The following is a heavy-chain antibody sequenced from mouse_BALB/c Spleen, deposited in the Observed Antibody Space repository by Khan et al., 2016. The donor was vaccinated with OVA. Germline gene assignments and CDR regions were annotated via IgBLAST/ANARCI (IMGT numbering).Heavy chain of an antibody. Sequence: VQLQESGPGLVAPSQSLSITCTTSGFSLTNYGVHWIRQPPGKGLEWLVVICSDGSTTYNSALKSRLTITKDNSNNQVFLQMNSLQTDDTAIYFCAKHPYYHYNVMDYWGQGTSVTVSS. CDR2: ICSDGST. J-gene: IGHJ4*01. D-gene: IGHD2-10*01. CDR1: GFSLTNYG. V-gene: IGHV2-6-1*01. CDR3: AKHPYYHYNVMDY.